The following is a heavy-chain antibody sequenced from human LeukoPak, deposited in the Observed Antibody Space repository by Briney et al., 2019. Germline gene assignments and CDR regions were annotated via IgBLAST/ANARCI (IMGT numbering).Heavy chain of an antibody. J-gene: IGHJ5*02. CDR2: IRYDGSNK. D-gene: IGHD6-13*01. V-gene: IGHV3-30*02. CDR1: GFIFSSYG. CDR3: AKDLISAAAGRQGGFDP. Sequence: GSLRLSCAASGFIFSSYGMHWVRRAPGKGLEWVAFIRYDGSNKYHADSVKGRFTISRDNSKNTLYLQMNSLRAEDTAVYYCAKDLISAAAGRQGGFDPWGQGTLVTVSS.